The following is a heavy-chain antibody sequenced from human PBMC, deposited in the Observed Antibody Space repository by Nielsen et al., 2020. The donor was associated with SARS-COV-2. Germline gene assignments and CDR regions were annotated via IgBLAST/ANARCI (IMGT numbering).Heavy chain of an antibody. CDR2: ISYEGSKQ. J-gene: IGHJ4*02. Sequence: WIRQPPGKGLEWVAYISYEGSKQYYADSVKGRFTISRDNAKSSLYLQMNSLRADDTAIYYCARAGDVFTGYAFDWWGQGTVVTVSS. D-gene: IGHD3-9*01. V-gene: IGHV3-33*05. CDR3: ARAGDVFTGYAFDW.